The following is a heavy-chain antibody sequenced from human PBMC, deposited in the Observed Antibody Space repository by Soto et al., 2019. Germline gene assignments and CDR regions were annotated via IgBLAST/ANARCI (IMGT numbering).Heavy chain of an antibody. J-gene: IGHJ4*02. D-gene: IGHD3-22*01. CDR3: ARQIYDSDTGPNFQYYFDS. Sequence: GESLKISCKGSGYTFTDYWITWVRQKPGKGLEWMGRIDPSDSQTYYSPSFRGHVTISVTKSITTVFLQWSSLRASDTAMYYCARQIYDSDTGPNFQYYFDSWGQGTPVTVSS. CDR2: IDPSDSQT. V-gene: IGHV5-10-1*01. CDR1: GYTFTDYW.